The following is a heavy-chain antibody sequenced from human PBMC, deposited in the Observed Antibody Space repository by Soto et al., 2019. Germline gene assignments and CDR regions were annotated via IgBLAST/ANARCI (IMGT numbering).Heavy chain of an antibody. D-gene: IGHD1-26*01. Sequence: QLQLQESGPGLVKPSETLSLTCTVSGGSISSSSYYWGWIRQPPGKGLEWIGSIYYSGSTYYNPSHKSGVIXTXDSXKNQFSLQLSSVTAADTAVYYCARLTGRSGSYLYYWGQGTLVTVSS. CDR3: ARLTGRSGSYLYY. J-gene: IGHJ4*02. CDR2: IYYSGST. V-gene: IGHV4-39*01. CDR1: GGSISSSSYY.